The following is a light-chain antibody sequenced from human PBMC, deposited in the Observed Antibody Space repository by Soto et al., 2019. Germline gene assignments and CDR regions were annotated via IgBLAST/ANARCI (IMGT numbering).Light chain of an antibody. CDR3: ASWDDSLKGYV. CDR1: SSNIGSNT. J-gene: IGLJ1*01. V-gene: IGLV1-44*01. CDR2: STN. Sequence: QSAVTQPPSTSGTPGQRVTISCSGSSSNIGSNTVSWYQQVPGTAPKLLFYSTNQRPSGVPDRFSGSKSGTSASLAISGLQSEDEADYYCASWDDSLKGYVFGTGTKLTVL.